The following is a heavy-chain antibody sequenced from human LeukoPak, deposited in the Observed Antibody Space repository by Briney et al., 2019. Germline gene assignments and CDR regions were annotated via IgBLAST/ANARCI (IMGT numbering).Heavy chain of an antibody. CDR1: GFTFSSFW. V-gene: IGHV3-30*18. CDR3: AKDYDILTGYEALDY. J-gene: IGHJ4*02. Sequence: PGGSLRLSCAASGFTFSSFWMHWVRQAPGKGLEWVAVISYDGSNKYYADSVKGRFTISRDNSKNTLYLQMNSLRAEDTAVYYCAKDYDILTGYEALDYWGQGTLVTVSS. D-gene: IGHD3-9*01. CDR2: ISYDGSNK.